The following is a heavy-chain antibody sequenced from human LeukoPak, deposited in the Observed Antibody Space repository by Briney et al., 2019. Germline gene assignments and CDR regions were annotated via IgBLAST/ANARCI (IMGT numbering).Heavy chain of an antibody. CDR1: GFTFDDYA. J-gene: IGHJ4*02. V-gene: IGHV3-20*04. CDR3: ARSWSLYDSSGYHPLAGYFDY. D-gene: IGHD3-22*01. Sequence: GGSLRLSCAASGFTFDDYAMHWVRQAPGKGLEWVSLISWDGGSTGYADSVKGRFTISRDNAKNSLYLQMNSLRAEDTALYYCARSWSLYDSSGYHPLAGYFDYWGQGTLVTVSS. CDR2: ISWDGGST.